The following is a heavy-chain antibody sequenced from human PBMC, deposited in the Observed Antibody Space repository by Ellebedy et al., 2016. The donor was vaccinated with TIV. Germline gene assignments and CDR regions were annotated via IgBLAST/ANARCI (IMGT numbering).Heavy chain of an antibody. CDR2: FDPEDGET. D-gene: IGHD2-2*01. J-gene: IGHJ4*01. CDR1: GYTLTELS. CDR3: AITSNSGFNL. Sequence: AASVKVSCKVSGYTLTELSMHWVRQAPGKGLEWMGGFDPEDGETIYAQKFQGRVTMTEDTSTDTAYMELSSLKFEDTAVYYCAITSNSGFNLWGQGALGTVSP. V-gene: IGHV1-24*01.